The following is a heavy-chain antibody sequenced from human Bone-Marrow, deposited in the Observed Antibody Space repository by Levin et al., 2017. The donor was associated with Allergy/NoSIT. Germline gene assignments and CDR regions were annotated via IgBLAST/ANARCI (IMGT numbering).Heavy chain of an antibody. V-gene: IGHV3-72*01. CDR3: AIVGSTPGV. J-gene: IGHJ4*02. CDR2: SRSKEDNYTT. D-gene: IGHD1-26*01. CDR1: GFIFSDYY. Sequence: GGSLRLSCVASGFIFSDYYIDWVRQGPGKGLEWLGRSRSKEDNYTTEYVASIRGRFTISRDSSSNSLYLQMNRLRFDDTAGYYCAIVGSTPGVWGQGTLVTVAS.